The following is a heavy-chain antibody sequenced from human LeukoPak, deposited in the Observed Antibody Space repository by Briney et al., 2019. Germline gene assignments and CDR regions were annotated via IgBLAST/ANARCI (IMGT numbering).Heavy chain of an antibody. Sequence: GGSLRLSCTASGFTFGDYAMSWFRQAPGKGLEWVGFIRSEAYGGTTEYAASVKGRFTISRDDSKSIAYLQMNSLKTEDTAVYYCTRDVDSSGSDAFDIWGQGTMVTVSS. CDR1: GFTFGDYA. D-gene: IGHD3-22*01. J-gene: IGHJ3*02. V-gene: IGHV3-49*03. CDR3: TRDVDSSGSDAFDI. CDR2: IRSEAYGGTT.